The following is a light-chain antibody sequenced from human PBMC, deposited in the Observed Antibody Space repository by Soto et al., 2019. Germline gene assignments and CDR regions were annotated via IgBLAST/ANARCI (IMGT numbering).Light chain of an antibody. J-gene: IGKJ5*01. V-gene: IGKV1-33*01. CDR1: QDISNY. CDR3: QQYDNLPSIT. CDR2: DAS. Sequence: DIQMTQSPSSLSASVGDRVTITCQASQDISNYLNWYQQKPGKAPKLLIYDASNLETGVPSRFSGSRSETDFTFTIINLQPEDIATYYCQQYDNLPSITFGQGTRLEIK.